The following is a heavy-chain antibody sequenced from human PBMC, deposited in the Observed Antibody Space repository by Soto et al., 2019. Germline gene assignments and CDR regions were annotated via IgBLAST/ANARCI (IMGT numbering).Heavy chain of an antibody. V-gene: IGHV5-51*01. D-gene: IGHD2-15*01. CDR3: ARLPGYCSGGSCPIYFDY. CDR2: IYPGDSDT. Sequence: GESLKISCSGSGYSFTSYWIGWVGQMPGKGLEWMGIIYPGDSDTRYSPSFQGQVTISADKSISTAYLQWSSLKASDTAMYYCARLPGYCSGGSCPIYFDYWGQGTLVTVSS. J-gene: IGHJ4*02. CDR1: GYSFTSYW.